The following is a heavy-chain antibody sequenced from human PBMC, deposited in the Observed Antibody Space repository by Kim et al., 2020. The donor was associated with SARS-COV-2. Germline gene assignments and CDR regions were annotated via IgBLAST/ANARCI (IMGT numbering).Heavy chain of an antibody. CDR2: INHSGST. Sequence: SETLSLTCAVYGGSFSGYYWSWIRQPPGKGLEWIGEINHSGSTNYNPSLKSRVTISVDTSKNRFSLKLSSVTAADTAVYYCTRGGYDFWSGYNDARRRKPPALYDYWGQETLVTVSS. CDR1: GGSFSGYY. V-gene: IGHV4-34*01. D-gene: IGHD3-3*01. J-gene: IGHJ4*02. CDR3: TRGGYDFWSGYNDARRRKPPALYDY.